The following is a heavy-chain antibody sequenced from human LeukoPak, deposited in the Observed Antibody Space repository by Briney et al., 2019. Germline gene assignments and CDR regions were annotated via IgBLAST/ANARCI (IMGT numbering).Heavy chain of an antibody. CDR1: NGSISSYY. CDR3: ARTSRDWFDP. V-gene: IGHV4-4*09. D-gene: IGHD2-2*01. CDR2: IYIRGST. Sequence: PSETLSLTCSVSNGSISSYYWTWIRQPPGKGLEWIGYIYIRGSTNYNPSLKSRVTISVDTSKNQFPLKLSSVTAADTAVYYCARTSRDWFDPWGQGTLVTVSS. J-gene: IGHJ5*02.